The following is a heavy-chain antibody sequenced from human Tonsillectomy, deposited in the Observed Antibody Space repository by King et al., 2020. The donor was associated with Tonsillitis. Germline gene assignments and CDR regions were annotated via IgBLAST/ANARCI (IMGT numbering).Heavy chain of an antibody. CDR3: ACEGIVVPFDY. D-gene: IGHD1-26*01. CDR1: GFTFGDYA. V-gene: IGHV3-49*03. J-gene: IGHJ4*02. CDR2: IRSKAYGGTT. Sequence: VQLVESGGGLVQPGRSLRLSCTGSGFTFGDYAMSWFRQAPGKGLEWVGFIRSKAYGGTTDYAASVKGRFTISRDDSRSIAYLQMNSLKTDDTAVYYCACEGIVVPFDYWGQGTLVTVSS.